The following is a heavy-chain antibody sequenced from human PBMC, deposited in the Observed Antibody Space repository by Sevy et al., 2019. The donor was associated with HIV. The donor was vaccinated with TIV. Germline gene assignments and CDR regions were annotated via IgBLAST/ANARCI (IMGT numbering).Heavy chain of an antibody. V-gene: IGHV1-2*02. Sequence: ASVKVSCKTSGYSFTGHYIHWVRQAPGRGRDWMGLIKSNSGDTNYAGKFQGRLTLTRDTSISTAYMELSRLKLDDTAVFFCARELGHGATNEGPDYWGQGTLVTVSS. CDR3: ARELGHGATNEGPDY. J-gene: IGHJ4*02. D-gene: IGHD4-17*01. CDR1: GYSFTGHY. CDR2: IKSNSGDT.